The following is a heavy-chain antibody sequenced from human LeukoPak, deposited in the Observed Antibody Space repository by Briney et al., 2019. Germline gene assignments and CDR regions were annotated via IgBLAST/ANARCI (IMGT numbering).Heavy chain of an antibody. J-gene: IGHJ4*02. CDR2: IKQDGSEK. V-gene: IGHV3-7*04. CDR3: ARALYYDILTGYSENLFDY. CDR1: GFTFSSYW. D-gene: IGHD3-9*01. Sequence: GGSLRLSCAASGFTFSSYWMSWVRQAPGKGLEWVANIKQDGSEKYYVDSVKGRFTTSRDNAKNSLYLQMNSLRAEDTAVYYCARALYYDILTGYSENLFDYWGQGTLVTVSS.